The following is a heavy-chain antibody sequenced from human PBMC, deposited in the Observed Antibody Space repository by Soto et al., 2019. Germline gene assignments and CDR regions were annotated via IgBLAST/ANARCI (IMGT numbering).Heavy chain of an antibody. D-gene: IGHD2-15*01. V-gene: IGHV3-7*01. CDR3: ARWRYCSGGSCPYYFDY. Sequence: PGGSLRLSCAASGXTFSSYWMSWVRQAPGKGLEWVANIKQDGSEKYYVDSVKGRFTISRDNAKNSLYLQMNSLRAEDTAVYYCARWRYCSGGSCPYYFDYWGQGTLVTVSS. CDR1: GXTFSSYW. J-gene: IGHJ4*02. CDR2: IKQDGSEK.